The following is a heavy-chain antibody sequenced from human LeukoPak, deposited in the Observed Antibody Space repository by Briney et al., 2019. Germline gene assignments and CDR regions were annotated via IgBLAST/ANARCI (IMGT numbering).Heavy chain of an antibody. J-gene: IGHJ4*02. CDR3: ARGAPVVNS. CDR2: VYHSGPT. CDR1: GASMTSDY. V-gene: IGHV4-59*01. Sequence: SETLSLTCTVSGASMTSDYWSWIRQPPGKGLEWIGYVYHSGPTHYSPSLESRVTISMDTSKNQFSLKLRSVTAADTAVYYCARGAPVVNSWGQGTLVTVS.